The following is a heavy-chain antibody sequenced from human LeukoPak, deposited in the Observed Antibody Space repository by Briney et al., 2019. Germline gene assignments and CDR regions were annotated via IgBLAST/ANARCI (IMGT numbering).Heavy chain of an antibody. V-gene: IGHV3-23*01. Sequence: PGGSLRLSCAASGFTFSSYSMSWVRQAPGKGLEWVSGIIDSGYSTYYANSVKVRFTISRDNSNNTLYLQMNNLRAEDTDGYFCAKLGGHPLHNYYVGVWGKGTTVAVSS. J-gene: IGHJ6*04. D-gene: IGHD3-10*02. CDR1: GFTFSSYS. CDR2: IIDSGYST. CDR3: AKLGGHPLHNYYVGV.